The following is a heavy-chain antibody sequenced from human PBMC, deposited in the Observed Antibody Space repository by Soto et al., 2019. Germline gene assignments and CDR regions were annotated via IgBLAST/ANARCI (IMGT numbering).Heavy chain of an antibody. Sequence: ASVKVSCKVSGYTLTELSMHWVRQAPGKGLEWMGGFDPEDGETIYAQKIQGRVTMTEDTSTDTAYMELSSLRSEDTAVHYCATALGYYDSSGYYSPFDYWGQGTLVTVSS. D-gene: IGHD3-22*01. J-gene: IGHJ4*02. CDR2: FDPEDGET. V-gene: IGHV1-24*01. CDR3: ATALGYYDSSGYYSPFDY. CDR1: GYTLTELS.